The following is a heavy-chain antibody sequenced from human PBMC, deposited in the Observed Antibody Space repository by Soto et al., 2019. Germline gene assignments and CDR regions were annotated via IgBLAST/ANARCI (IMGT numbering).Heavy chain of an antibody. V-gene: IGHV1-3*01. CDR2: IYAGNGNT. CDR3: VRDIGDGDS. J-gene: IGHJ5*01. Sequence: APENGSCKASVCTFISYARHWVRQAPGQRLEWVGWIYAGNGNTKXXQKFQGRVXITRDASSSTAXMELSXVRSEGTAVYYGVRDIGDGDSRGHAPLVTVSX. D-gene: IGHD1-26*01. CDR1: VCTFISYA.